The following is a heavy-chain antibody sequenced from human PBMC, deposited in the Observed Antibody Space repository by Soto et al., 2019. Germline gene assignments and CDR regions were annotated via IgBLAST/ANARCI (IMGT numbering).Heavy chain of an antibody. Sequence: GGSLRLSWTASGFTIGDYAMSWFRQAPGKGVEWVGFIRSKAYGGTTEYAASVKGRFTISRDDSKSIAYLQMNSLKTEDTAVYYCTREQYYYGSGRRTYAFDIWGQGTMVTVSS. J-gene: IGHJ3*02. CDR3: TREQYYYGSGRRTYAFDI. D-gene: IGHD3-10*01. CDR1: GFTIGDYA. CDR2: IRSKAYGGTT. V-gene: IGHV3-49*03.